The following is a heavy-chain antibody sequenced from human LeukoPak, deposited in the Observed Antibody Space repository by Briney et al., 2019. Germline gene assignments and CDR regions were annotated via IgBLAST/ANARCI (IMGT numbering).Heavy chain of an antibody. J-gene: IGHJ4*02. CDR2: INPNSGGT. CDR3: ARGDVAAAGTPSRLGEHKIFDY. Sequence: ASVKVSCKASGGTFSSYAISWVRQAPGQGLEWMGWINPNSGGTNYAQKFQGRVTMTRDTSISTAYMELSRLRSDDTAVYYCARGDVAAAGTPSRLGEHKIFDYWGQGTLVTVSS. D-gene: IGHD6-13*01. CDR1: GGTFSSYA. V-gene: IGHV1-2*02.